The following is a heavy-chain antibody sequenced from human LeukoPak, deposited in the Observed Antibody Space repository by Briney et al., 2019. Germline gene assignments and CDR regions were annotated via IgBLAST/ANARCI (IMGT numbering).Heavy chain of an antibody. J-gene: IGHJ5*02. V-gene: IGHV1-18*01. CDR1: GYTFNSYG. Sequence: GASVKVSCKASGYTFNSYGISWARQAPGQGLEWMGWISTYNGHTNYAQKVQDRVTMTRDTSTSTVYMELRSLRYDDTAVYYCARFFPQKWELPGKWFAPWGQGALVTVSS. D-gene: IGHD1-26*01. CDR2: ISTYNGHT. CDR3: ARFFPQKWELPGKWFAP.